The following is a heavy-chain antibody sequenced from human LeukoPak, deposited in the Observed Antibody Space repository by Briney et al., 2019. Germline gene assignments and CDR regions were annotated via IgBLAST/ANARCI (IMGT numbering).Heavy chain of an antibody. Sequence: GGSLRLSCAASGFTFSNYEMNWVRQAPGRGLEWVSYISSGGSLIYYADSVKGRFTISRDNAKNSLYLQMNSLRAEDTAVYYCARDWYHAIDYWGQGTLVTVSS. D-gene: IGHD2-2*01. CDR2: ISSGGSLI. CDR3: ARDWYHAIDY. J-gene: IGHJ4*02. CDR1: GFTFSNYE. V-gene: IGHV3-48*03.